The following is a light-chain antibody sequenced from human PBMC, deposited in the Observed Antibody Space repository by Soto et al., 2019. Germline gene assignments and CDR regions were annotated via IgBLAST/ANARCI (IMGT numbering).Light chain of an antibody. V-gene: IGLV1-40*01. CDR1: SSNIGAGYD. Sequence: QSVLTQPPSVSGAPGQKVTISCTGSSSNIGAGYDVHWYQQLPGTGPKLLIYGNTNRPSGVPDRFSGSKSGTSASLAITGLQAEDEAGYYCQSYDTSLSGNVVFGGGTKLTVL. CDR3: QSYDTSLSGNVV. J-gene: IGLJ2*01. CDR2: GNT.